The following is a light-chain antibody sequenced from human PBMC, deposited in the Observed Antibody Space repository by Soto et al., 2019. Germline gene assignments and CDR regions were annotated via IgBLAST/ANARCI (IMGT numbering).Light chain of an antibody. V-gene: IGKV1-39*01. CDR1: QSISNY. CDR2: AAS. Sequence: DIQMTQSPSSLSASVGDRVTITCRASQSISNYLNWYQQKPGKAPKLLIYAASSLQSGVPSRFSGSGSGTDFTLTISRLQPEDFATYYCQQSYSTPLTFGGGPKVDIK. CDR3: QQSYSTPLT. J-gene: IGKJ4*01.